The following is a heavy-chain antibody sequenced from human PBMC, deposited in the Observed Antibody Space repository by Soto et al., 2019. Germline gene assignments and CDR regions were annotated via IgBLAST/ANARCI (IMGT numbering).Heavy chain of an antibody. CDR2: INHSGST. D-gene: IGHD3-9*01. J-gene: IGHJ6*02. CDR3: ARGEQDYDILTGNGYYYGMDV. Sequence: SETLSLTCAVYGGSFSGYYWSWIRQPPGKGLEWIGEINHSGSTNYNPSLKSRVTISVDTSKNQFSLKLSSVTAADTAVYYCARGEQDYDILTGNGYYYGMDVWGQGTTVTVSS. V-gene: IGHV4-34*01. CDR1: GGSFSGYY.